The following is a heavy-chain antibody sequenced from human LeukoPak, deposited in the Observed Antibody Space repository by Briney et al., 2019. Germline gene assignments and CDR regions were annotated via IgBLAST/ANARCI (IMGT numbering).Heavy chain of an antibody. D-gene: IGHD6-19*01. CDR3: AKDPRVQQWLVLIYYFDY. CDR1: GFTFSSYA. Sequence: GGSLRLSCAASGFTFSSYAMSWVRQAPGKGLEWVSAISGSGGSTYYADSVEGRFTISRDNSKNTLYLQMNSLRAEDTAVYYCAKDPRVQQWLVLIYYFDYWGQGTLVTVSS. CDR2: ISGSGGST. J-gene: IGHJ4*02. V-gene: IGHV3-23*01.